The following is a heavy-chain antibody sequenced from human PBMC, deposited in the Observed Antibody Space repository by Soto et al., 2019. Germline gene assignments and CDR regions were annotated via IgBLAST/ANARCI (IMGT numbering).Heavy chain of an antibody. Sequence: QVHLQQWGAGLLKPSETLSLTCAVYGGSVNGYYWNWIRQPPGKGLEWIGEINHTGGTHYNPSLKSRVTMSVDTSKNPCSLRLSSVTEADTAIYYCATRIAVFGVLIPPFDPWGQGTQVTVSS. D-gene: IGHD3-3*01. V-gene: IGHV4-34*02. J-gene: IGHJ5*02. CDR3: ATRIAVFGVLIPPFDP. CDR2: INHTGGT. CDR1: GGSVNGYY.